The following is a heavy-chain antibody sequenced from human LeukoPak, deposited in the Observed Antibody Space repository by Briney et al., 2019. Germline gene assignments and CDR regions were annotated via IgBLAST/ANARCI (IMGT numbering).Heavy chain of an antibody. V-gene: IGHV3-33*08. CDR1: GFTFTTYN. Sequence: GGSLRLSCAASGFTFTTYNIHWVRQAPGKGLEWVAVISHDGRNKYYADSVKGRFTISRDNSKNTVYLQMNSLKTEDTAVYYCTRKQELSGTYRWNAFDIWGQGTMVTVSS. D-gene: IGHD1-26*01. CDR3: TRKQELSGTYRWNAFDI. CDR2: ISHDGRNK. J-gene: IGHJ3*02.